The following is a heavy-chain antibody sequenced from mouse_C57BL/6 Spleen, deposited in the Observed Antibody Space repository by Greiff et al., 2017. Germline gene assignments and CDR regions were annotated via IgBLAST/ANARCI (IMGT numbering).Heavy chain of an antibody. CDR3: ASYYSNYPYYFDY. D-gene: IGHD2-5*01. V-gene: IGHV1-50*01. CDR1: GYTFTSYW. Sequence: QVQLQQPGAELVKPGASVKLSCKASGYTFTSYWMQWVKQRPGQGLEWIGEIDPSDSYTNYNQKFKGKATLTVDPSSSTAYMQLSSLTSEDSAVYYCASYYSNYPYYFDYWGQGTTLTVSS. CDR2: IDPSDSYT. J-gene: IGHJ2*01.